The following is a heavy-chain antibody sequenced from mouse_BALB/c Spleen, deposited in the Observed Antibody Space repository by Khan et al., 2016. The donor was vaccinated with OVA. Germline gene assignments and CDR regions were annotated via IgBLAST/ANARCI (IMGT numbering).Heavy chain of an antibody. V-gene: IGHV5-6*01. CDR2: INSDGTYT. CDR1: GFTFSNYG. CDR3: ASHLARSVAY. D-gene: IGHD3-3*01. J-gene: IGHJ3*01. Sequence: EVELVESGGDLVKPGGSLKLSCAASGFTFSNYGMSWLRQIPDKRLEWVATINSDGTYTYYPDSVKGRFTISRNNAKNTLYLELSSLKSEDTAMYYCASHLARSVAYWGQGTLVTVSA.